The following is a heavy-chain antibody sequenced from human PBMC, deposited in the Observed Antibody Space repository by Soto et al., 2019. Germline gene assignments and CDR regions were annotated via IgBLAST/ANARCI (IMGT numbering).Heavy chain of an antibody. J-gene: IGHJ6*02. CDR1: GGTFSSYA. D-gene: IGHD1-26*01. CDR2: IIPILGTA. Sequence: SVKVSCKASGGTFSSYAISWVRQAPGQGLEWMGGIIPILGTANYAQKFQGRVTITADKSTSTAYMELSSLRSEDTAVYYCTRHSRETDYYYGMDVWGQGTTVTVSS. V-gene: IGHV1-69*10. CDR3: TRHSRETDYYYGMDV.